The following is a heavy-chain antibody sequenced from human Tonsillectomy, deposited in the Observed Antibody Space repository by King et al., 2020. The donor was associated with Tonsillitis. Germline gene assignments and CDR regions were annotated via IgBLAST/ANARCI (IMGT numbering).Heavy chain of an antibody. V-gene: IGHV3-30*04. CDR2: ISYDGSNK. CDR3: ARWARDSSGYYLHYYFDY. Sequence: VQLVESGGGVVQPGRSLRLSCAASGFTFSSYGMHWVRQAPGKGLEWVAVISYDGSNKYYADSVKGRFTISRDNSRNTLYLQINSLRVEDTAVYYCARWARDSSGYYLHYYFDYWGQGTLVTVSS. D-gene: IGHD3-22*01. CDR1: GFTFSSYG. J-gene: IGHJ4*02.